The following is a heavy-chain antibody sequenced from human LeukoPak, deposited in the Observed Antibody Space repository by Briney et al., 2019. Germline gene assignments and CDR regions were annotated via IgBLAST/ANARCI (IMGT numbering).Heavy chain of an antibody. V-gene: IGHV3-23*01. D-gene: IGHD6-19*01. CDR2: ISGSGGST. CDR3: AKDQESSGWYESYFDY. J-gene: IGHJ4*02. CDR1: GFTFSSYA. Sequence: GGSLRLSCAASGFTFSSYAMSWARQAPGKGLEWVSAISGSGGSTYYADSVKGRFTISRDNSKNTLYLQMNSLRAEDTAVYYCAKDQESSGWYESYFDYWGQGTLVTVSS.